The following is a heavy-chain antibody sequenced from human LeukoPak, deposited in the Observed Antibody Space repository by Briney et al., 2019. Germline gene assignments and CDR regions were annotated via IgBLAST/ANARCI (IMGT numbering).Heavy chain of an antibody. D-gene: IGHD5-24*01. Sequence: GASVKVSCKASGYTFTSYGISWVRQAPGQGLEWMGWISVYNGNTNYAQKLQGRVTMTTDTFTSTAYMELRSLRSDDTAVYYCARGAEVEMATIWGWYFDLWGRGTLVTVSS. V-gene: IGHV1-18*01. CDR2: ISVYNGNT. J-gene: IGHJ2*01. CDR1: GYTFTSYG. CDR3: ARGAEVEMATIWGWYFDL.